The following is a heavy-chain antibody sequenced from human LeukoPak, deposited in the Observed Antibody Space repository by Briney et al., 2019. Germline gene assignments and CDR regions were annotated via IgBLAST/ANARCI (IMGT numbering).Heavy chain of an antibody. J-gene: IGHJ4*02. Sequence: TSETLSLTCAVYGGSFSGYYWSWIRQPPGKGLEWIGEINHSGSTNYNPSLKSRVTISVDTSKNQFSLKLSSVTAADTAVYYCARPAYYYDSSGYYSSYYFDYWGQGTLVTVSS. CDR3: ARPAYYYDSSGYYSSYYFDY. D-gene: IGHD3-22*01. V-gene: IGHV4-34*01. CDR2: INHSGST. CDR1: GGSFSGYY.